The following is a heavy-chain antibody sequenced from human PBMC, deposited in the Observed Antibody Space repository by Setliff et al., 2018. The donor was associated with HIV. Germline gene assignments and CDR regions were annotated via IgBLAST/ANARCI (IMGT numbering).Heavy chain of an antibody. CDR2: IDANTGIP. CDR3: ARDFLGDPDWSLDY. V-gene: IGHV7-4-1*02. CDR1: AFTFNIYA. D-gene: IGHD3-9*01. Sequence: ASVKVSCKASAFTFNIYAIHWVRQAPGQGLEWMGYIDANTGIPTYAQALSGRFVFSLDTSVTTAYLQISSLTAEDSAVYYCARDFLGDPDWSLDYWGQGTLVTVSS. J-gene: IGHJ4*02.